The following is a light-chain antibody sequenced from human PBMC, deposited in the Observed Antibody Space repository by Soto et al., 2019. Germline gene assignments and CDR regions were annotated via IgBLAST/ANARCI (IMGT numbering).Light chain of an antibody. V-gene: IGKV2-30*01. J-gene: IGKJ2*01. Sequence: DVVMTQSPLSLPVSLGQPASISCRSSQGLVYSDGNIYLSWFHRSPGQSPRRLTYKVSNRDSVVLDRFSGSGSVTEFALKISRVEAEDIGIFYCMQNTHWLYPFGQGTNLQIK. CDR1: QGLVYSDGNIY. CDR3: MQNTHWLYP. CDR2: KVS.